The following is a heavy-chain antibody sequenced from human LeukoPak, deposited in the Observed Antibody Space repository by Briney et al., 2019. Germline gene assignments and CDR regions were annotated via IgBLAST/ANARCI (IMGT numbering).Heavy chain of an antibody. Sequence: GGSLRLSCAVSGFTFRSYAMKWVRQAPGKGLEWVSSISHSGSISYADSVKGRFTISRDNSKNTLYLQMSSLRAEDTAIYYCAKELTERWLIDAFDIWGQGTVVTVSS. D-gene: IGHD6-19*01. CDR1: GFTFRSYA. CDR3: AKELTERWLIDAFDI. J-gene: IGHJ3*02. CDR2: ISHSGSI. V-gene: IGHV3-23*01.